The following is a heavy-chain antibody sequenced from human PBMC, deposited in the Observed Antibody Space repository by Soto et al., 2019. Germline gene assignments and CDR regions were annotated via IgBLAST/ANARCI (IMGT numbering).Heavy chain of an antibody. CDR1: GFTFSSYA. D-gene: IGHD3-3*01. J-gene: IGHJ6*02. CDR2: ISGSGGST. CDR3: ANIGGACYLEWLLCADEGGTDEDHYYGMDV. V-gene: IGHV3-23*01. Sequence: GGSLRLSCAASGFTFSSYAMSWVRQAPGKGLEWVSAISGSGGSTYYADSVKGRFTISRDNSKNTLYLQMNSLRAEDTAVYYCANIGGACYLEWLLCADEGGTDEDHYYGMDVWGQGTTVTVSS.